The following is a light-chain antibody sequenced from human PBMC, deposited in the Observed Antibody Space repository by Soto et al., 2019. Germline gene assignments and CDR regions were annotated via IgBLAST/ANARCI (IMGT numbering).Light chain of an antibody. CDR1: QSVSSN. Sequence: EIVMTQSPATLSVSQGERATLSCRASQSVSSNLAWYQQKPGQAPRLLIYGASTRATGIPARFSGSGSGTEFTLTISRLQSEDSAVYYCQQYNNWPPYTFGQGTKLEIK. J-gene: IGKJ2*01. V-gene: IGKV3-15*01. CDR3: QQYNNWPPYT. CDR2: GAS.